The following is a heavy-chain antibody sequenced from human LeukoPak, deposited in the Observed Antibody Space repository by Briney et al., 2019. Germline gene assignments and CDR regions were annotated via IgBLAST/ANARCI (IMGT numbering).Heavy chain of an antibody. CDR1: GFTFSDYW. D-gene: IGHD6-6*01. CDR3: ARRGGSSSRRSPIDY. CDR2: IKQDGSQR. Sequence: GGSLRLSCTASGFTFSDYWMTWVRQAPGKGPEGVANIKQDGSQRYYVDSVRGRFTISRDNAKNSLFLQMNGLRAEDTAVYYCARRGGSSSRRSPIDYWGQGTPVTVSS. J-gene: IGHJ4*02. V-gene: IGHV3-7*01.